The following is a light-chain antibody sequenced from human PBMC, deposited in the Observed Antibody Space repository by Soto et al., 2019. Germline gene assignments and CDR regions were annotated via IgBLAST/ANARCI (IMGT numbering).Light chain of an antibody. CDR3: QQYGSSGT. CDR2: GAS. J-gene: IGKJ1*01. Sequence: EIVMTQSPATLSVSPGERATLSCRASQSVSSNLAWYQQKPGQAPRLLIYGASNRATGIPDRFSGSGSGTDFTLTISRLEPEDFAVYYCQQYGSSGTVGQGTKTDIK. CDR1: QSVSSN. V-gene: IGKV3-20*01.